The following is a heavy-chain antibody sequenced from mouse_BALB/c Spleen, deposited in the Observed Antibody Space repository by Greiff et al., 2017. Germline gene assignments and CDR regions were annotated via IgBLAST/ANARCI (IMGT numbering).Heavy chain of an antibody. D-gene: IGHD1-1*01. Sequence: VQLQQSGPELVRPGVSVKISCKGSGYTFTDYAMHWVKQSHAKSLEWIGVISTYYGNTNYNQKFKGKATMTVDKSSSTAYMELARLTSEDSAIYYGARDYGSSYDYAMDYWGQGTSVTVSS. CDR1: GYTFTDYA. V-gene: IGHV1-67*01. J-gene: IGHJ4*01. CDR3: ARDYGSSYDYAMDY. CDR2: ISTYYGNT.